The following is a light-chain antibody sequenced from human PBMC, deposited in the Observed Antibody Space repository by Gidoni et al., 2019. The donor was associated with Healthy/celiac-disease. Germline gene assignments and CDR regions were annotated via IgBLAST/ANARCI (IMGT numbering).Light chain of an antibody. V-gene: IGKV1-39*01. CDR2: AAS. J-gene: IGKJ1*01. CDR1: QSISSS. Sequence: DIQMTQSPSSLSASVGDRVTITCRASQSISSSLNWYQQKPGKAPKLLIYAASSLQSGVPSMFSGSGSGTDFTLTISSLQPEDFATYYCQQRYSTLWTFGQGTKVEIK. CDR3: QQRYSTLWT.